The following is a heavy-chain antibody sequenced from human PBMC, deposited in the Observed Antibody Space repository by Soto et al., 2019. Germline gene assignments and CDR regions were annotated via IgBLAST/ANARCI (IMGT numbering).Heavy chain of an antibody. CDR1: GGTFSSYT. CDR3: ARGLEDFDWLLSHYYYYGMDV. V-gene: IGHV1-69*02. Sequence: GASVKVSCKASGGTFSSYTISWVRQAPGQGLEWMGRIIPILGIANYAQKFQGRVTITADKSTSTAYMELSSLRSEDTAVYYCARGLEDFDWLLSHYYYYGMDVWGQGTTVTVSS. D-gene: IGHD3-9*01. J-gene: IGHJ6*02. CDR2: IIPILGIA.